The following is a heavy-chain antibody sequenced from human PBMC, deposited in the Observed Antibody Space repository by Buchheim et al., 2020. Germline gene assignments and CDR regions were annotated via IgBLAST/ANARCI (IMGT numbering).Heavy chain of an antibody. CDR3: ASRSSSWHKRDFLDY. CDR1: GFTFSSYW. Sequence: EVQLVESGGGLVQPGGSLRLSCAASGFTFSSYWMSWVRQAPGKGLEWVANIKQDGSEKYYVDSVKGRFTISRDNAKNSLSPQMNSLRAEDTAVYYCASRSSSWHKRDFLDYWGQGTL. CDR2: IKQDGSEK. J-gene: IGHJ4*02. V-gene: IGHV3-7*01. D-gene: IGHD6-13*01.